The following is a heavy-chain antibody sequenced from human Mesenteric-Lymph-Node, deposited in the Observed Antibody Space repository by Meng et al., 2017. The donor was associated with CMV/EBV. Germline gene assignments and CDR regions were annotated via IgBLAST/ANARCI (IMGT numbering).Heavy chain of an antibody. CDR3: ARDSSVNSPIVARGSY. CDR2: ISSSSSYI. D-gene: IGHD3-16*01. V-gene: IGHV3-21*04. J-gene: IGHJ4*02. CDR1: GFTFSSYS. Sequence: LSLTCAASGFTFSSYSMSWVRQAPGKGLEWVSSISSSSSYIKYADSVKGRFTISRDNARSSLFLEMTDLRVEDTALYYCARDSSVNSPIVARGSYWGQGTMVTVSS.